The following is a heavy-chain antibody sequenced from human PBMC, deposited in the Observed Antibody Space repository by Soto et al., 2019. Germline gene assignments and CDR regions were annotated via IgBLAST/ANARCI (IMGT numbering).Heavy chain of an antibody. Sequence: SETLSLTCTVSGGSISSSSYYWGWIRQPPGRGLEWIGSMYHSGSTDYNPSLKSRVTISVDTSKNQFSLRLSSVTAADTAVYYCARVADYDVWSGYYKPYYFDYWGQGTLVTVYS. J-gene: IGHJ4*02. CDR1: GGSISSSSYY. CDR2: MYHSGST. CDR3: ARVADYDVWSGYYKPYYFDY. D-gene: IGHD3-3*01. V-gene: IGHV4-39*07.